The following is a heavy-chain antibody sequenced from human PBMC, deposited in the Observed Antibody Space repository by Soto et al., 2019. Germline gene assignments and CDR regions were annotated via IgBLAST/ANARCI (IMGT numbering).Heavy chain of an antibody. CDR2: ISYDGSNK. J-gene: IGHJ6*02. CDR3: ARPRRGCSSTSCYRTIYYYYGMDV. Sequence: QVQLVESGGGVVQPGRSLRLSCAASGFTFSSYAMHWVRQAPGKGLEWVAVISYDGSNKYYADSVKGRFTISRDNSKNTLYLQRNSLRAEDTAVYYCARPRRGCSSTSCYRTIYYYYGMDVWGQGTTVTVSS. D-gene: IGHD2-2*01. CDR1: GFTFSSYA. V-gene: IGHV3-30-3*01.